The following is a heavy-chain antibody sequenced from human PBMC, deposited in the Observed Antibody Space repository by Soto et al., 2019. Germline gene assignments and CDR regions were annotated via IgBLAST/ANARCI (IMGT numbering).Heavy chain of an antibody. V-gene: IGHV4-39*01. CDR3: ARHAPVYGFHRRGNYFAY. CDR2: IYYSGST. D-gene: IGHD3-16*01. CDR1: GGSISSSSDY. Sequence: QLQLQESGPGLVKPSVTLSLTCTVSGGSISSSSDYWGWVRQPPGKGLEWIGSIYYSGSTYYNTPRKSRVTISVDTSKNQFSLKLSSVTAADTAVYYCARHAPVYGFHRRGNYFAYWGQGTRVTVSS. J-gene: IGHJ4*02.